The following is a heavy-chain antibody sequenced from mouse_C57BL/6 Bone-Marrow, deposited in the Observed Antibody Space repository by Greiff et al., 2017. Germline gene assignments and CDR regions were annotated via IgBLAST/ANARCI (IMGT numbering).Heavy chain of an antibody. CDR3: ASYSNYIDY. D-gene: IGHD2-5*01. Sequence: EVMLVESGGGLVKPGGSLKLSCAASGFTFSSYAMSWVRQTPEKRLEWVATISDGGSYTYYPDNVKGRFTISRDNAKNNLYLQMSHLKSEDTAMYYCASYSNYIDYWGQGTTLTVSS. J-gene: IGHJ2*01. CDR2: ISDGGSYT. CDR1: GFTFSSYA. V-gene: IGHV5-4*03.